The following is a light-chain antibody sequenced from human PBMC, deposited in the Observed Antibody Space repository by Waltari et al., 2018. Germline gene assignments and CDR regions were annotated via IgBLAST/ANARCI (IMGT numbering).Light chain of an antibody. J-gene: IGKJ1*01. Sequence: EIVLAQSPATLPLSPGDRDTLSCRASQSVSRTLAWYRQKPGQAPRLLSYDASSRATGIPDRFSGSGSGTDFSLTISRLGPEDFAVYYCQKYGTLPATFGQGTKVEIK. CDR2: DAS. V-gene: IGKV3-20*01. CDR1: QSVSRT. CDR3: QKYGTLPAT.